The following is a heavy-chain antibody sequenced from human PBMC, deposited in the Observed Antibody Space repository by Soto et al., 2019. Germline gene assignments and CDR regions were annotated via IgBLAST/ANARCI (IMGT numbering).Heavy chain of an antibody. CDR1: GYTLTELS. CDR2: FNPEDGKT. D-gene: IGHD4-17*01. J-gene: IGHJ4*02. CDR3: ARELETTVVTPIGY. Sequence: ASVKVSCKVSGYTLTELSMHWVRQAPGKGLEWMGIFNPEDGKTIYAQKLQGRVTMTKDTSTSTAYMELRSLRSDDTAVYYCARELETTVVTPIGYWGQGTLVTV. V-gene: IGHV1-24*01.